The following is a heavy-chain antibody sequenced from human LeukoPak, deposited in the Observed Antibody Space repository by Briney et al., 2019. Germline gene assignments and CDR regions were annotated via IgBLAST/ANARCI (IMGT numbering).Heavy chain of an antibody. CDR2: IYHSGST. D-gene: IGHD3-10*01. CDR1: GGSISSSNW. J-gene: IGHJ4*02. V-gene: IGHV4-4*02. CDR3: ATLRPYYYGSSH. Sequence: PSETLSLTCAVSGGSISSSNWWSWVRQPPGKGLEWIGEIYHSGSTNYNPSLKSRVTISVDKSKNQFSLMLSSVTAADTAVYYCATLRPYYYGSSHWGQGTLVTVSS.